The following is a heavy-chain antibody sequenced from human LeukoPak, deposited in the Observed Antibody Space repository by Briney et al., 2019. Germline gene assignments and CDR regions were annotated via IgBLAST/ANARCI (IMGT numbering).Heavy chain of an antibody. CDR3: AKRSLISSGLY. CDR1: GGSISSSSYY. V-gene: IGHV4-39*07. D-gene: IGHD6-19*01. Sequence: PSETLSLTCSVSGGSISSSSYYWGWIRQPPGKGLEWIGTIYYSGSTYYNPSLKSRVTISVDASKNQFSLKLSSVTAADTAVYYCAKRSLISSGLYWGQGTLVTVSS. CDR2: IYYSGST. J-gene: IGHJ4*02.